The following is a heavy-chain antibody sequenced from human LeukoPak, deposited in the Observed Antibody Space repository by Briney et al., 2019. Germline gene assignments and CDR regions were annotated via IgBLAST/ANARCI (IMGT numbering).Heavy chain of an antibody. D-gene: IGHD3-10*01. CDR1: GGSISSDY. CDR2: IYYSGST. CDR3: ARRDYYGSGSYSY. V-gene: IGHV4-59*01. Sequence: PSETLSLICTVSGGSISSDYWSWIRQPPGKGLEWIGYIYYSGSTNYNPSLKSRVTISVDTSKNQFSMKLSSVTAADTAVYYCARRDYYGSGSYSYWGQGTLVTVSS. J-gene: IGHJ4*02.